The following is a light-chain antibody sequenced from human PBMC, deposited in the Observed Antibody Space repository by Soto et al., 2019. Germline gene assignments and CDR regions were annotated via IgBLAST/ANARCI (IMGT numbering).Light chain of an antibody. J-gene: IGKJ3*01. CDR3: QQYDNLPLT. CDR1: QGIRNY. V-gene: IGKV1-33*01. Sequence: DIQMTQSPSSLSASVGYRVTITCQASQGIRNYLNWYQQKPGKAPRLLIYDASNLETGVPSRFSGSGSGTDFTFTISSLQPEDIATYYCQQYDNLPLTFGPGTKVDIK. CDR2: DAS.